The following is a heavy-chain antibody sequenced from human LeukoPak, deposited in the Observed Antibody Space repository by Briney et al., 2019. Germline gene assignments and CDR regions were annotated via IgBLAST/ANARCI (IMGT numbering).Heavy chain of an antibody. V-gene: IGHV3-53*01. CDR3: ARDPSSGWNPNMGY. Sequence: PGGSLRLSCAASGFTVSSNYMSWVRQAPGKGLEWVSVIYSGGSTYYADSVKGRFTISRDNSKNTLYLQMNSLRAEDTAVYYCARDPSSGWNPNMGYWGQGTLVTVSS. CDR1: GFTVSSNY. D-gene: IGHD6-19*01. CDR2: IYSGGST. J-gene: IGHJ4*02.